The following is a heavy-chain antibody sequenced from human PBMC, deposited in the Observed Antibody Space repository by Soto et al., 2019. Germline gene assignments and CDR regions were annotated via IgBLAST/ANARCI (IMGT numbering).Heavy chain of an antibody. J-gene: IGHJ5*02. D-gene: IGHD1-26*01. CDR2: IYYSGST. CDR1: GGSISSSSYY. CDR3: ARHGNSGSPNWFDP. Sequence: SETLSLTCTVSGGSISSSSYYWGWIRQPPGKGLEWIGSIYYSGSTYYNPSLKSRVTISVDTSKNQFSLKLSSVTAADTAVYYCARHGNSGSPNWFDPWGQGTRVTVSS. V-gene: IGHV4-39*01.